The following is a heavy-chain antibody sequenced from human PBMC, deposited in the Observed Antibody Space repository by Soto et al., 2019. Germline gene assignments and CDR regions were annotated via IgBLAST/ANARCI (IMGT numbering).Heavy chain of an antibody. D-gene: IGHD6-19*01. CDR3: ARAWGFSSGWYGSFSY. V-gene: IGHV6-1*01. J-gene: IGHJ4*02. CDR2: TYFRSKWYY. CDR1: GDSVSSNSAA. Sequence: SQTLSLTCAISGDSVSSNSAAWNWIRQSPSRGLEWLGRTYFRSKWYYDYAVSVKSRITINPDTSKNQFSLQLNSVTPEDTAVYYCARAWGFSSGWYGSFSYWGQGTLVTVSS.